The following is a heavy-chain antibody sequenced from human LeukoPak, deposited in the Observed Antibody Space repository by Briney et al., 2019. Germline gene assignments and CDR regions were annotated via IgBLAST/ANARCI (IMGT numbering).Heavy chain of an antibody. V-gene: IGHV4-34*01. CDR3: ARTRVVPAAYYCYYMDV. J-gene: IGHJ6*03. Sequence: SETLSLTCAVYGASFSDYYWSWIRQPPGKGLEWIGEVNHSGSTTYNPSLKSRVTISVDTSKNQFSLKVSSVTAADTAVYYCARTRVVPAAYYCYYMDVWGKGTTVTVSS. CDR1: GASFSDYY. CDR2: VNHSGST. D-gene: IGHD2-2*01.